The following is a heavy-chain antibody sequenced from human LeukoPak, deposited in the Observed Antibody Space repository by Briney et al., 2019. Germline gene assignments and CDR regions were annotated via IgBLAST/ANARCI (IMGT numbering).Heavy chain of an antibody. J-gene: IGHJ3*02. V-gene: IGHV3-49*04. D-gene: IGHD2-21*02. CDR1: GFTFGDYA. Sequence: GGSLRLSCTASGFTFGDYAMSWVRQAPGKGLEWVGFIRSKAYGGTTEYAAFVKGRFTISRDDSKSIAYLQMNSLKTEDTAVYYCTRDRLVVTAPGAFDIWGQGTMVTVSS. CDR2: IRSKAYGGTT. CDR3: TRDRLVVTAPGAFDI.